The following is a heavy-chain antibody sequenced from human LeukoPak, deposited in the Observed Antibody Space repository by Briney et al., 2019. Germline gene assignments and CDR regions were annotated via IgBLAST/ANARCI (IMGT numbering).Heavy chain of an antibody. CDR1: GYSFTTYW. CDR3: ARDVTDRPMAQNWFDP. Sequence: GESLKISCKGSGYSFTTYWIGWVRQMPGKGLEWMGIIYPGDSDTSYSPSFQGQVTISADKSISTAYLQWSSLRAGDTAVYYCARDVTDRPMAQNWFDPWGQGTLVTVSS. CDR2: IYPGDSDT. V-gene: IGHV5-51*01. D-gene: IGHD6-6*01. J-gene: IGHJ5*02.